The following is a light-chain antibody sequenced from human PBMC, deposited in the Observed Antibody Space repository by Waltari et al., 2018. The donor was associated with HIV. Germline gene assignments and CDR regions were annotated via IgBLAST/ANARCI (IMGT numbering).Light chain of an antibody. CDR3: QVWDNSSDHWV. CDR1: NIGSKI. J-gene: IGLJ3*02. Sequence: SYVLTQPPSVSVAPGKTATITCGGDNIGSKIVHWYQQKTGQAPVLVIHDDSDRPSGIPARFSGSKSGNTATLTINRVEAGDETDYYCQVWDNSSDHWVFGGGTKLTVL. V-gene: IGLV3-21*04. CDR2: DDS.